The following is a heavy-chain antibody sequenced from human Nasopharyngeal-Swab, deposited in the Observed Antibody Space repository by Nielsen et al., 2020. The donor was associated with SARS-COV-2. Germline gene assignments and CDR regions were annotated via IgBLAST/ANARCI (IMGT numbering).Heavy chain of an antibody. D-gene: IGHD3-22*01. CDR3: ARRNSLYDSSASPQDAFDI. CDR2: ISSSSSYI. J-gene: IGHJ3*02. Sequence: VRQAPGKGLEWVSSISSSSSYIYYADSVKGRFTISRDNAKNSLYLQMNSLRAEDTAVYYCARRNSLYDSSASPQDAFDIWGQGTMVTVSS. V-gene: IGHV3-21*01.